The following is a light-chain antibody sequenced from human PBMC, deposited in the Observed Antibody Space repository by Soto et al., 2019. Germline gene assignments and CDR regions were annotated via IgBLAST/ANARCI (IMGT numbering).Light chain of an antibody. Sequence: EIVLTQSPGTLSLSPGERATLSCRASQIVSSNYIAWYQHKPGQAPRLLIYGASSRATGIPDRFSGSGSGTDFTLTISRLEPEDFAVYYCLRYGGSPRTFGQGTKLEIK. CDR2: GAS. J-gene: IGKJ2*01. CDR1: QIVSSNY. V-gene: IGKV3-20*01. CDR3: LRYGGSPRT.